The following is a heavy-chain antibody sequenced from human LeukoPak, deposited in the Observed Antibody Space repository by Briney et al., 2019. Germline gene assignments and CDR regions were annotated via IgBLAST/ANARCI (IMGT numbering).Heavy chain of an antibody. J-gene: IGHJ3*02. CDR2: ISVYNGNP. V-gene: IGHV1-18*01. CDR3: AHISNQTCGGDCYYAFDI. Sequence: ASVKVSCKGSGYKFISYAMNWVRQAPGQGLEWMGWISVYNGNPNYAQKLQGRVTMTTDTSTNTHYMELRSLKSDDTAVYYCAHISNQTCGGDCYYAFDIWGQGTMVTVSS. D-gene: IGHD2-21*02. CDR1: GYKFISYA.